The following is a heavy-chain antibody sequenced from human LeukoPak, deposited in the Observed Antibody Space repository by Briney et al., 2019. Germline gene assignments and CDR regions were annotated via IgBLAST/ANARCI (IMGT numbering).Heavy chain of an antibody. CDR1: GFTLSRFA. CDR2: ISYDGSPK. Sequence: GGSLRLSCAASGFTLSRFAMHWVRQAPGKGLEWVASISYDGSPKYYADSVKGRFTISRDNSKNTLYLQMNSLRAEDTAVYYCARENYDSSGYYYVPVYWGQGTLVTVSS. J-gene: IGHJ4*02. V-gene: IGHV3-30-3*01. D-gene: IGHD3-22*01. CDR3: ARENYDSSGYYYVPVY.